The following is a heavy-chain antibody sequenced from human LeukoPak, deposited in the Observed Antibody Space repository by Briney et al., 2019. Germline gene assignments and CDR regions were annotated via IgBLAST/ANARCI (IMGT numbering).Heavy chain of an antibody. CDR2: ISNDGGKK. V-gene: IGHV3-30*18. Sequence: PGGSLRLSCAASGFSFSRHGIHWVRQAPGKGLEWVAVISNDGGKKNFADSVKGRFTISRDDSKNTVFLQMNSLRVEDTAVYYRAKDTPPHWGQGTLVTVSS. CDR1: GFSFSRHG. D-gene: IGHD2-15*01. J-gene: IGHJ4*02. CDR3: AKDTPPH.